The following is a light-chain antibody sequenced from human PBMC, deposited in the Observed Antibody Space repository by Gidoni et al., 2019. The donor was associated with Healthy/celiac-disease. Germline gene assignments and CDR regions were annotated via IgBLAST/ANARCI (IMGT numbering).Light chain of an antibody. Sequence: IQMTQSPSTLSASVGDRVTITCRASQSISSWLAWYQQKPGKAPKLLIYDASSLESGVPSRFSGSGSGTEFTLTISSLQPDDVATYYCQQYNSYSPLTFGGGTKVEIK. V-gene: IGKV1-5*01. CDR2: DAS. J-gene: IGKJ4*01. CDR1: QSISSW. CDR3: QQYNSYSPLT.